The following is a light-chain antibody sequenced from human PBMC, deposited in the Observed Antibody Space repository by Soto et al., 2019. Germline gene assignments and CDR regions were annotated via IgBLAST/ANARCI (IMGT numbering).Light chain of an antibody. Sequence: QSVLTQSPSASASLGASVKLTCTLSSGHSNYAIAWHQQQSEKGPRYLMNLNSDGSHTKGDGIPDRFSGSSSGAERYLTISSLLSEGEADYYCQTWGSGIVVFGGGTKVTVL. CDR2: LNSDGSH. J-gene: IGLJ2*01. V-gene: IGLV4-69*01. CDR3: QTWGSGIVV. CDR1: SGHSNYA.